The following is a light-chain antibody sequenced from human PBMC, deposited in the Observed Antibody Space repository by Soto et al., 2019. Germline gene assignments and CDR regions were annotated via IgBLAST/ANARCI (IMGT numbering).Light chain of an antibody. Sequence: QSVLTQPPSVSAAPGQKVTISCSGSSSNIGNNYVSWYQQLPGTAPKLLIYDNNKRPSGIPDRFSGSKSGTSATLGITGLQTGDEAVYYCGTWDTSLSAWVFGGGTKVTVL. J-gene: IGLJ3*02. V-gene: IGLV1-51*01. CDR1: SSNIGNNY. CDR2: DNN. CDR3: GTWDTSLSAWV.